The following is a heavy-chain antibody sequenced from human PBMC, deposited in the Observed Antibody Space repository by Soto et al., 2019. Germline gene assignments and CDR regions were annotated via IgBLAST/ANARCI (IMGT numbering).Heavy chain of an antibody. Sequence: ASVKVSCKASGYTFTGYYMHWVRQAPGQGLEWMGWINPNSGGTNYAQKFQGWVTMTRDTSISTAYMELSRLRSDDTAVYYCARESPDYYDSSLDYWGQGTLVTVSS. V-gene: IGHV1-2*04. J-gene: IGHJ4*02. CDR2: INPNSGGT. CDR3: ARESPDYYDSSLDY. D-gene: IGHD3-22*01. CDR1: GYTFTGYY.